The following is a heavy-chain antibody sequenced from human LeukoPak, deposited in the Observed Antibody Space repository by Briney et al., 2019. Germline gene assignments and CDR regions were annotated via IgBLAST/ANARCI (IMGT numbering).Heavy chain of an antibody. CDR3: ARDRYHYDY. J-gene: IGHJ4*02. D-gene: IGHD2-2*02. V-gene: IGHV4-59*01. CDR2: IYYSGST. CDR1: GGSISSYY. Sequence: SETLSLTCTVSGGSISSYYWSWIRQPPGKGLEWIGYIYYSGSTNYNPSLKSRVTISVDTSKNQFSLKLSSVTAADTAVYYCARDRYHYDYWGQGTLVTVPS.